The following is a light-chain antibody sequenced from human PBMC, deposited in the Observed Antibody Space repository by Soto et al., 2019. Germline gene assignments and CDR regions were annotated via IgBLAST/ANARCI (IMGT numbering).Light chain of an antibody. Sequence: DIQMTQSPSTLSASVGDRVTIICRASQSINSGLAWYQQKGGKALKLLISQASNLDSGGPSRFSGSGSGTEFNLTISSLQPEDFATYYCPQYNSFIWTFGQGTKVDIK. CDR2: QAS. V-gene: IGKV1-5*03. J-gene: IGKJ1*01. CDR1: QSINSG. CDR3: PQYNSFIWT.